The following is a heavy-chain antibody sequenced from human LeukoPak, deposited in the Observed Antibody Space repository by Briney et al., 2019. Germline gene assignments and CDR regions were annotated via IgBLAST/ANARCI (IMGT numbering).Heavy chain of an antibody. J-gene: IGHJ4*02. V-gene: IGHV3-64*01. CDR1: GFTFSSYA. Sequence: GGSLRLSCAASGFTFSSYAMHWVRQAPGKGLEYVSAISSNGGSTYYANSVKGRFTISRDNSKNTLYLQMGSLRAEDMAVYYCARGAHYYDSSGYLGLLNYWGQGPLVTVSS. D-gene: IGHD3-22*01. CDR2: ISSNGGST. CDR3: ARGAHYYDSSGYLGLLNY.